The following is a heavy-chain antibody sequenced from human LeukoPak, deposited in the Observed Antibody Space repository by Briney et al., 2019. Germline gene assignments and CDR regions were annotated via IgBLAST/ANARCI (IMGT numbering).Heavy chain of an antibody. J-gene: IGHJ4*02. V-gene: IGHV3-66*01. D-gene: IGHD2-2*01. CDR2: TYSSGGT. CDR1: GFSISNIY. Sequence: GGSLRLSCEVSGFSISNIYMSWLRQAPGKGLECVSVTYSSGGTYYADSVKGRFTISRDNARNTVYLQMNSLRDEDTAVYYCAKEGGYCSSSSCSDYFDYWGQGSLVTVSS. CDR3: AKEGGYCSSSSCSDYFDY.